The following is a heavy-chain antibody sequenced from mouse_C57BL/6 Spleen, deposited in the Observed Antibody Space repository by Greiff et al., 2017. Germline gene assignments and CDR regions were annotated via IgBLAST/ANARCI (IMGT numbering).Heavy chain of an antibody. Sequence: VQRVESGAELARPGASVKLSCKASGYTFTSYGISWVKQRTGQGLEWIGEIYPRSGNTYYNEKFKGKATLTADKSSSTAYMELRSLTSEDSAVYFCAREEREAMDYWGQGTSVTVSS. CDR1: GYTFTSYG. CDR2: IYPRSGNT. CDR3: AREEREAMDY. J-gene: IGHJ4*01. V-gene: IGHV1-81*01.